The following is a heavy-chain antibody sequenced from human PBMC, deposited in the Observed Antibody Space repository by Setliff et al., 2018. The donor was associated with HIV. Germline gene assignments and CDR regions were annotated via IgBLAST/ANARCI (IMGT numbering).Heavy chain of an antibody. J-gene: IGHJ4*02. CDR1: GGSFSGYY. CDR3: ARGRRSSGWYVYH. D-gene: IGHD6-19*01. Sequence: TSETLSLTCAVYGGSFSGYYWSWIRQPPGKGLEWIGSIYYSGSTNYNPSRKSRVTISVDTSTNQFSLKLSSVAAADTAVYYCARGRRSSGWYVYHWGQGTLVTVSS. CDR2: IYYSGST. V-gene: IGHV4-59*08.